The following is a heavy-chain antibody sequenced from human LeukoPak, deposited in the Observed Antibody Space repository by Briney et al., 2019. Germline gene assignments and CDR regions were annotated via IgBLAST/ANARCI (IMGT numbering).Heavy chain of an antibody. CDR3: ARDPRTGYPGAFDI. Sequence: PGGSLRLSCAASGFTFSSYWMSWVRQAPGKGLEWVAHIKQDGSEKYYVDSVKGRFTISRDNAKNSLYLQMNSLRAEDTAVYYCARDPRTGYPGAFDIWGQGTMVTVSS. D-gene: IGHD1-14*01. J-gene: IGHJ3*02. CDR2: IKQDGSEK. CDR1: GFTFSSYW. V-gene: IGHV3-7*01.